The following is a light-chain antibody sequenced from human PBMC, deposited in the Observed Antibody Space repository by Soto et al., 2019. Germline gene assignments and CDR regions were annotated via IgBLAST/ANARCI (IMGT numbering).Light chain of an antibody. V-gene: IGKV3-20*01. CDR3: QQHGSSPIT. CDR1: QSVSGW. Sequence: TQSPSTLSASVGDTVTVTCRASQSVSGWLAWYQQKPGQTPRLLVYGASSRATGIPDRFSGSGSGTDFTLTISRLEPEDFAVYYCQQHGSSPITFGQGTRLEIK. J-gene: IGKJ5*01. CDR2: GAS.